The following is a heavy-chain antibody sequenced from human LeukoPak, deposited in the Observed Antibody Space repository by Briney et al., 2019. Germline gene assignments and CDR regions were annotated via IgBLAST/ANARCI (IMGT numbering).Heavy chain of an antibody. Sequence: ASVKVSCKASGYTFTSYGISWVRQAPGQGLEWMGWISAYNGNTNYAQKLQGRVTMTTDTSTSTAYMELRNLRSDDTAVYYCAGVYGDDYYYGMDVWGQGTTVTVSS. J-gene: IGHJ6*02. V-gene: IGHV1-18*01. D-gene: IGHD4-17*01. CDR2: ISAYNGNT. CDR1: GYTFTSYG. CDR3: AGVYGDDYYYGMDV.